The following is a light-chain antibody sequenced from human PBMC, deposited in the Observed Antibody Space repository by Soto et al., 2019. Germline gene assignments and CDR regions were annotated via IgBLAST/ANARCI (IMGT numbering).Light chain of an antibody. CDR2: GAS. CDR3: QQYGSSQWT. V-gene: IGKV3-20*01. CDR1: QSVSSSY. Sequence: VLTHSPGALSLSPEERATLSCRASQSVSSSYLAWYQQKPGQAPRLLIYGASSRATGIPDRFSGSGSGTDFALTISRLEPEDFAVYYCQQYGSSQWTFGQGTKVDI. J-gene: IGKJ1*01.